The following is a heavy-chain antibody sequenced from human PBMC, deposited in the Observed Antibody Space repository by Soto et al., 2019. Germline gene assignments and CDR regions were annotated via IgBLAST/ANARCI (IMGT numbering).Heavy chain of an antibody. Sequence: GGSLRLSCAASGFTVSSNYMSWVRQAPGKGLEWVSVIYSGGSIYYADSVKGRFTISRHNSKNTLYLQMNSLRAEDTAVYYCARDPYYDSSGYLASHGMDVWGQGTTVTV. CDR1: GFTVSSNY. J-gene: IGHJ6*02. CDR2: IYSGGSI. CDR3: ARDPYYDSSGYLASHGMDV. V-gene: IGHV3-53*04. D-gene: IGHD3-22*01.